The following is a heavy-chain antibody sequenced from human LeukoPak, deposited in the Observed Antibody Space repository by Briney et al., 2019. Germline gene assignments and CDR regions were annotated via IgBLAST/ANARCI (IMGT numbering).Heavy chain of an antibody. J-gene: IGHJ4*02. D-gene: IGHD3-10*01. V-gene: IGHV1-2*06. CDR3: ARAEIWFGELLYDY. CDR1: GYTFTGYY. CDR2: INPNSGGT. Sequence: RASVKVSCKASGYTFTGYYMHWVRQAPGQGLEWMGRINPNSGGTNYAQKFQGRVTMTRDTSISTAYMELSRLRSDDTAVYYCARAEIWFGELLYDYWGQGTLVTVSS.